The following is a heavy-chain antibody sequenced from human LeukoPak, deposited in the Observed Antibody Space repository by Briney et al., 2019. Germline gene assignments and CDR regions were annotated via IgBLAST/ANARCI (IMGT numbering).Heavy chain of an antibody. Sequence: GASVKVSCKASGYTFSSHDINWVRQATGQGLEWMGWMNPHSGNTGYAQKFQGRVTMTRNTPIGTAYMELSGLRSEDTAVYYCARGYSINCSSTSCNHYLNWFDPWGQGTLVTVSS. D-gene: IGHD2-2*01. CDR2: MNPHSGNT. J-gene: IGHJ5*02. CDR1: GYTFSSHD. CDR3: ARGYSINCSSTSCNHYLNWFDP. V-gene: IGHV1-8*01.